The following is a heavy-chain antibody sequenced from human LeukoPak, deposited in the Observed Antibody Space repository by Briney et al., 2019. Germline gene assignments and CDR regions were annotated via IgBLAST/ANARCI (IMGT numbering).Heavy chain of an antibody. D-gene: IGHD5-18*01. CDR1: GFTFSNYW. J-gene: IGHJ3*02. V-gene: IGHV3-7*01. CDR3: ARGLGSYGYSDAFDI. CDR2: IKQDRSEK. Sequence: GGSLRLSCAASGFTFSNYWMSWVRQAPGKGLEWVANIKQDRSEKYYVDSVKGRFTISRDNAKNSLYLQMNSLRAEDTAVYYCARGLGSYGYSDAFDIWGQGTMVTVSS.